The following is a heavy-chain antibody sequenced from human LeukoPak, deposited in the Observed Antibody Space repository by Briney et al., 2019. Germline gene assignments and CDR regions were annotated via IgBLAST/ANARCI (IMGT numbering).Heavy chain of an antibody. D-gene: IGHD5-18*01. CDR1: GYSFTSYW. CDR2: IYPGDSDT. J-gene: IGHJ4*02. V-gene: IGHV5-51*01. CDR3: ARQRGYSYGYSQYYFDY. Sequence: GESLKISCKGSGYSFTSYWIAWVCQMPGKGLEWMGIIYPGDSDTRYSPSFQGQVTISADKSITTAYLQWSSLKASDTAMYYCARQRGYSYGYSQYYFDYWGQGTLVTVSS.